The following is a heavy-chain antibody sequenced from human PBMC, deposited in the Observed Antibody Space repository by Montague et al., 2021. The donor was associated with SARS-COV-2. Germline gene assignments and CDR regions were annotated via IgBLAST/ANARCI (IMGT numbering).Heavy chain of an antibody. V-gene: IGHV4-39*01. CDR3: ANAEGCSSGSCYSPFDS. CDR1: GGSISTNPYY. Sequence: SETLSLTCTVSGGSISTNPYYWSWIRQPPGKGLEWIGNIYYSGTTYYNPSLQSRVTISVDESKNQFSLRLTSVTAAGTAVYYCANAEGCSSGSCYSPFDSWGQGSLVTVSS. J-gene: IGHJ4*02. CDR2: IYYSGTT. D-gene: IGHD2-15*01.